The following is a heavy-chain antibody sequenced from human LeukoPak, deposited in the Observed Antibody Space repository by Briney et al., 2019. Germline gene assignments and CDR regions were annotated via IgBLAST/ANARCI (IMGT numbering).Heavy chain of an antibody. CDR2: INHSGST. CDR1: GGSFSGYY. CDR3: ARFGSVRFLEWLLSNNWFDP. J-gene: IGHJ5*02. V-gene: IGHV4-34*01. Sequence: SETLSLTCAVYGGSFSGYYWSWIRQPPGKGLGWIGEINHSGSTNYNPSLKSRVTISVDTSKNQFSLKLSSVTAADTAVYYCARFGSVRFLEWLLSNNWFDPWGQGTLVTVSS. D-gene: IGHD3-3*01.